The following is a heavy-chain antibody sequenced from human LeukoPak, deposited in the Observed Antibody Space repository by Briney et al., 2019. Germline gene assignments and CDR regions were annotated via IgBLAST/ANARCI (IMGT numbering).Heavy chain of an antibody. CDR3: ARQGYYYYYGMDV. J-gene: IGHJ6*02. Sequence: SETLSLTCTVSGGSIGSGDYSWSWIRQPPGKGLEWIGYIYYSGSTYYNPSLKSRVTISVDTSKNQFSLKLSSVTAADTAVYYCARQGYYYYYGMDVWGQGTTVTVSS. CDR2: IYYSGST. CDR1: GGSIGSGDYS. V-gene: IGHV4-30-4*01.